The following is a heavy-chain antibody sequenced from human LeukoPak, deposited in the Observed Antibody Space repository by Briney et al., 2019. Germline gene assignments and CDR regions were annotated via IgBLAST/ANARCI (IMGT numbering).Heavy chain of an antibody. CDR1: GFTFSIYA. CDR3: AREDCNAGNCFFDY. CDR2: ISGSGGST. Sequence: SGGSLRLSCAASGFTFSIYAMSWVRQAPGKGLEWVSAISGSGGSTYYADSVKGRFTISRDNSKNTLYLQMNSLRAEDTAIYYCAREDCNAGNCFFDYWGQGSLVTVSS. D-gene: IGHD2-21*01. V-gene: IGHV3-23*01. J-gene: IGHJ4*02.